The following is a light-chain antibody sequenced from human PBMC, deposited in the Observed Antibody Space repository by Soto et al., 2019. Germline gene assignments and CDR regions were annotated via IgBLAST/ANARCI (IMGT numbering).Light chain of an antibody. CDR1: SSDVGGYNY. J-gene: IGLJ2*01. V-gene: IGLV2-14*01. CDR2: DVS. Sequence: QSALTQPASVSGSPGQSITISCTGTSSDVGGYNYVSWYQRHPGKAPKLMIYDVSNRLSGVSNRFSGSKSGNTASLTISGLQAEDEADYYCSSYTSSSTLEVVFGGGTKVTVL. CDR3: SSYTSSSTLEVV.